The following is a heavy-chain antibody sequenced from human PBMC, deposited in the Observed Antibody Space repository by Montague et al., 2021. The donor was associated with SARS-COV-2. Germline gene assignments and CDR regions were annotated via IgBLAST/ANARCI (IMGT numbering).Heavy chain of an antibody. CDR2: INHSGGT. CDR3: ARGLTDVTVILVFVGASRYFDP. J-gene: IGHJ4*02. Sequence: SETLSLTCAVYGGSFSGHSWTWIRQPPGKGLEWIGEINHSGGTNYNPSLKSRVTISVDTSKNQSSLKLSSLTAADTAVYYCARGLTDVTVILVFVGASRYFDPWGQGALVTVSS. D-gene: IGHD3-22*01. V-gene: IGHV4-34*01. CDR1: GGSFSGHS.